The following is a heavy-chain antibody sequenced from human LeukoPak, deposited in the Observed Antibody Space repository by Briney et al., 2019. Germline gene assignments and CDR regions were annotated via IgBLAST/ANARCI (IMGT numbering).Heavy chain of an antibody. CDR3: ARVHTPMVGHAFDI. CDR2: IYYSGST. V-gene: IGHV4-59*12. CDR1: GGSISSYY. D-gene: IGHD5-18*01. J-gene: IGHJ3*02. Sequence: PSETLSLTCTVSGGSISSYYWSWIRQPPGKGLEWIGYIYYSGSTNYNPSLKSRVTTSVDTSNNQFSLKLNSVTAADTAVYYCARVHTPMVGHAFDIWGQGTMVTVSS.